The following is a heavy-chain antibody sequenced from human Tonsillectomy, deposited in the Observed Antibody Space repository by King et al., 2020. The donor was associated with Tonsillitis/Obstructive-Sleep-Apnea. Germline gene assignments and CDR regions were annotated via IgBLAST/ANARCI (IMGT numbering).Heavy chain of an antibody. CDR1: GGSISSSNW. J-gene: IGHJ6*03. CDR3: ARDWRGSTTYYYYYMDV. V-gene: IGHV4-4*02. Sequence: QLQESGPGLVKPSGTLSLTCAVSGGSISSSNWWSWVRQPPGKGLEWIGEIYHSGSTNYNPSLKSRVTISVDKSKNQFSLKLSSVTAADTAVYYCARDWRGSTTYYYYYMDVWGKGTTVTVSS. D-gene: IGHD5-12*01. CDR2: IYHSGST.